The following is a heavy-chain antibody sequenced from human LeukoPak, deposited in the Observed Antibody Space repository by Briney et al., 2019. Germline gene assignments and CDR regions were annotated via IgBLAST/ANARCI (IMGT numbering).Heavy chain of an antibody. CDR1: GYTFTGYY. V-gene: IGHV1-2*02. D-gene: IGHD2-15*01. CDR3: ARPYCSGGSCHDYFDY. Sequence: ASVKVSCKASGYTFTGYYMHWVRQAPGQGLEWMGWINPNSGGTNYAQKFQGRVTMTRDTSINTAYMELRRLKSDDTAVYYCARPYCSGGSCHDYFDYWGQGTLVTVSS. CDR2: INPNSGGT. J-gene: IGHJ4*02.